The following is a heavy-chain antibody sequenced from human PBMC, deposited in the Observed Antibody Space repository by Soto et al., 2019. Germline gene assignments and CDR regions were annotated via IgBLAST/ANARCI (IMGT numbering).Heavy chain of an antibody. Sequence: VQLVESGGGVVQSGRSLRLSCAASGFTFSDYAMHWVRQAPGKGLEWVAVVSHDGRNTHYADSVKGRFTISRDSSKNTVSREMTSLRAQDTAVYYCAKGGRQWLVTSDFNYWCQGALVTVSS. V-gene: IGHV3-30*18. CDR2: VSHDGRNT. CDR3: AKGGRQWLVTSDFNY. CDR1: GFTFSDYA. J-gene: IGHJ4*02. D-gene: IGHD6-19*01.